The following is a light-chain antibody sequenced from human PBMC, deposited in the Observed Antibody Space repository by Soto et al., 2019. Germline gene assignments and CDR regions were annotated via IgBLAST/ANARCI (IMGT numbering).Light chain of an antibody. CDR3: SSYTRSSTYV. CDR1: SSDVGGYNY. CDR2: DVS. V-gene: IGLV2-14*01. J-gene: IGLJ1*01. Sequence: QSVLTQAVSGSGAPVQSISILYTGTSSDVGGYNYVSWYRQHPGRAPKLMIYDVSNRPSGVSNRFSGSKSGNTASLTISGLQAEDEADYYCSSYTRSSTYVFGAGTKVTVL.